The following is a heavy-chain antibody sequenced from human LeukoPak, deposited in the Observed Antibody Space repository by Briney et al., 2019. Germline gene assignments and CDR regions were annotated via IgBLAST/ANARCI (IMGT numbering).Heavy chain of an antibody. CDR1: GFAFNSYT. CDR3: ARVAQGATTENYFYSYMDV. D-gene: IGHD4-11*01. V-gene: IGHV3-21*01. J-gene: IGHJ6*03. CDR2: ITSRSSNI. Sequence: PGGSLRLSCEASGFAFNSYTITWVRQAPGKGLESVSSITSRSSNIYIADSVKGRFTISRDNTKNSLYLQMSSLRVEDTAVYYCARVAQGATTENYFYSYMDVWGKGTTVTVSS.